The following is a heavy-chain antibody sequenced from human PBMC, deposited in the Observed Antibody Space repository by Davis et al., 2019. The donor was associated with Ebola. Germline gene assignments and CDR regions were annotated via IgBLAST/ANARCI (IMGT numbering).Heavy chain of an antibody. CDR3: ASLSPARGAFDI. Sequence: MPSETLSLTCAVYGGSFSGYYWGWIRQPPGKGLEWIGSIYYSGSTYYNPSLKSRVTISVDTSKNQFSLKLSSVTAADTAVYYCASLSPARGAFDIWGQVTMVTVSS. CDR1: GGSFSGYY. V-gene: IGHV4-34*01. J-gene: IGHJ3*02. CDR2: IYYSGST.